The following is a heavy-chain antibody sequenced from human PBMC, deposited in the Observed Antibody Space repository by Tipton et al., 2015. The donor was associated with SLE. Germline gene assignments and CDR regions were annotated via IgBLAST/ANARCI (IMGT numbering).Heavy chain of an antibody. CDR1: GGSISSYY. CDR3: ARGRYSSSSVYYYYYMDV. J-gene: IGHJ6*03. V-gene: IGHV4-59*08. CDR2: IYYSGST. D-gene: IGHD6-6*01. Sequence: TLSLTCTVSGGSISSYYWSWIRQPPGKGLEWIGYIYYSGSTNYNPSLKSRVTISLDTSKSQFSLRLSSVTAADTAVYYCARGRYSSSSVYYYYYMDVWGKGTTVTVSS.